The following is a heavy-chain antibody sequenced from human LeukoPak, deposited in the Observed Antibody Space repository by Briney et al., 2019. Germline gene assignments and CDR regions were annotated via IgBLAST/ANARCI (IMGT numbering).Heavy chain of an antibody. CDR3: ARDPYCGGDCYSDY. D-gene: IGHD2-21*01. CDR1: GFTFSSYW. V-gene: IGHV3-7*01. CDR2: IKQDGSEK. Sequence: GGSLRLSCAASGFTFSSYWMSWVRQAPGKGLEWVANIKQDGSEKYYVDSVKGRFTISRDNAKNSLYLRMNGLRAEDTAVYYCARDPYCGGDCYSDYWGRGTLVTVSS. J-gene: IGHJ4*02.